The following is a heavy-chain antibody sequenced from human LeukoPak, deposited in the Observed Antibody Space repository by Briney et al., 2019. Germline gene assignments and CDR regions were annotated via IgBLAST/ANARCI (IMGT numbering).Heavy chain of an antibody. CDR2: IYQSGST. CDR1: GYSVSSGYY. CDR3: ARDRRRVGDTARDFDY. D-gene: IGHD1-26*01. Sequence: SESHSLACTVSGYSVSSGYYWGWIRQAPGKGLEWIWSIYQSGSTYHNPSLKSRVTISVDTSKNQFSLKLSSVTAADTAVYYCARDRRRVGDTARDFDYWGQGTLVTVPS. J-gene: IGHJ4*02. V-gene: IGHV4-38-2*02.